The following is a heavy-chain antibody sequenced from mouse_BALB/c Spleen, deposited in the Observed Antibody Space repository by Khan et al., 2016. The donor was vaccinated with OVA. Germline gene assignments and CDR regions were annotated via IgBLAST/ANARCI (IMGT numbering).Heavy chain of an antibody. Sequence: QVQLQQSGAELAKPGASVKMSCKASGYTFTSYWMHWVKQRPGQGLEWIGYINPSTGYTEYNQKSKDKATLTADKSSSTAYMQLSSLTSEDSAVYYCARRGTTAHFDVWGAGTTVTVSS. CDR1: GYTFTSYW. V-gene: IGHV1-7*01. CDR3: ARRGTTAHFDV. D-gene: IGHD1-2*01. J-gene: IGHJ1*01. CDR2: INPSTGYT.